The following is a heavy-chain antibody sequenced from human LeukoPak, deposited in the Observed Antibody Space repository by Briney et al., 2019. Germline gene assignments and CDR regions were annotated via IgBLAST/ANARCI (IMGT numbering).Heavy chain of an antibody. V-gene: IGHV3-21*01. J-gene: IGHJ4*02. CDR2: ISYSSNYI. Sequence: GRSLRLSCSASGFTFSTYTMNWVRQAPGKGLEGVSSISYSSNYIYYADSVKGRFTISRDNAKSSLYLQMNSLRAEDTAVYYCARATYSSNWYFDYWGQGTLVTVSS. CDR3: ARATYSSNWYFDY. CDR1: GFTFSTYT. D-gene: IGHD6-13*01.